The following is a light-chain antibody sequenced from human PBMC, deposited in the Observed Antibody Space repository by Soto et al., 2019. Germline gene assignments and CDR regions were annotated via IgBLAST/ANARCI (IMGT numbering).Light chain of an antibody. Sequence: EIVLTQSPATVSLSPGERATLSCSASQSFSNYLTWYQQKPGQAPSLLIYDASNRATVIPGRVSGSGSGTDFTLTIISLEPEEFAVYDCQQRINWCLTSGGGTNVAIK. CDR1: QSFSNY. CDR2: DAS. V-gene: IGKV3-11*01. CDR3: QQRINWCLT. J-gene: IGKJ4*01.